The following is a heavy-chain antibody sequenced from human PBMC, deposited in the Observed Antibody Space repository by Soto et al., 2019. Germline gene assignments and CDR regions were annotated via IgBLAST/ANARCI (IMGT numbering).Heavy chain of an antibody. CDR1: GYTLTELS. CDR3: ARDVFYHFRTGSPSHFFDF. Sequence: ASVKFSCTVSGYTLTELSMHWVRQAPGKGLEWMGGFDPEDGETIYAQKFQGRVTLTTDTSASTAYMELSSLRSEDMALYYCARDVFYHFRTGSPSHFFDFWGQGSLVTVSS. V-gene: IGHV1-24*01. D-gene: IGHD3-3*01. CDR2: FDPEDGET. J-gene: IGHJ4*02.